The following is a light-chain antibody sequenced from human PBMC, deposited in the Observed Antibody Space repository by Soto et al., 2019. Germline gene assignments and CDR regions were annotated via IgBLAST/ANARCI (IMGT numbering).Light chain of an antibody. CDR2: AAS. Sequence: DIQMTQSPSSLSASVGDRVTIPCRASQTISRNLNWYQQKPGKAPKLLIYAASSLQSGVPSRFSGSGSGTDFTLAISSLQPEDFATYYCQQSDSIPITFGQGTRLGL. CDR3: QQSDSIPIT. J-gene: IGKJ5*01. V-gene: IGKV1-39*01. CDR1: QTISRN.